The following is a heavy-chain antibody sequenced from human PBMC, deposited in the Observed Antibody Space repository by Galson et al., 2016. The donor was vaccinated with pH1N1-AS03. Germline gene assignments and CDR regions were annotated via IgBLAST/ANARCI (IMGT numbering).Heavy chain of an antibody. CDR1: GFTFSGYW. CDR3: AKGKDFWSGYPDDPFDI. Sequence: SLRLSCAASGFTFSGYWMTRVRQAPGKGLQWVANIKQDGSEKYYVDSVKGRFTISRDNAKKSLYLQINSLRAEDTAVYYCAKGKDFWSGYPDDPFDIWGQGTMVTVSS. J-gene: IGHJ3*02. CDR2: IKQDGSEK. D-gene: IGHD3-3*01. V-gene: IGHV3-7*03.